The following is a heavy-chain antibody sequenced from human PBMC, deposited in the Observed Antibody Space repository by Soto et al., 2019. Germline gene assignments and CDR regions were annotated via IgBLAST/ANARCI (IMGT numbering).Heavy chain of an antibody. Sequence: QVQLVQSGAEVKKPGASVKVSCKVSGYTFTNYGIIWVRQTPGQGLEWRGWLSAYNGNTNYAQKLQARVTMTTDTPTSTAYMELRRRRSDDTAVYYCARDVGHYYDGSGFKMYFDYWGQGTLVTISS. V-gene: IGHV1-18*01. CDR2: LSAYNGNT. CDR1: GYTFTNYG. CDR3: ARDVGHYYDGSGFKMYFDY. D-gene: IGHD3-22*01. J-gene: IGHJ4*02.